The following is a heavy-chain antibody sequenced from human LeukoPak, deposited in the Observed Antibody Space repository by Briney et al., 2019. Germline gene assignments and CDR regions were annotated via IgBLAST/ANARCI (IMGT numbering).Heavy chain of an antibody. V-gene: IGHV3-30*01. CDR1: GFDFSTYA. CDR3: ARAPQYTKSWIGGYYHMDV. CDR2: TSYDGSDK. J-gene: IGHJ6*03. D-gene: IGHD6-13*01. Sequence: GGSLRLSCAASGFDFSTYAMHWVRQAPGKGLEWVVVTSYDGSDKFYADSVKGRFTISKDNSKDTLYLQMNSLSGEDTAVYYCARAPQYTKSWIGGYYHMDVWGKGTAVIVSS.